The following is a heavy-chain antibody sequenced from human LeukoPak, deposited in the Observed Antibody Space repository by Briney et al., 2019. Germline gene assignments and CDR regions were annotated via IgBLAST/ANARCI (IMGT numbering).Heavy chain of an antibody. V-gene: IGHV1-2*06. CDR2: INPNSGGT. J-gene: IGHJ4*02. CDR3: AAFDYDPNYFDY. Sequence: ASVKVSCKASGYTFTGYYMHWVRQAPGQGLEWMGRINPNSGGTNYAQKFQGRVTMTRDTSISTAYMELSRLRSDDTAVYYCAAFDYDPNYFDYWGQGTPVTVSS. CDR1: GYTFTGYY. D-gene: IGHD3-3*01.